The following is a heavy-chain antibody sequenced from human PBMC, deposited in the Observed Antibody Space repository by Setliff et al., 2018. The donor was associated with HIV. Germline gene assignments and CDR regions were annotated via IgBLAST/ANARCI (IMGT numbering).Heavy chain of an antibody. CDR2: IYYSGST. CDR1: GGSISSGVFY. V-gene: IGHV4-31*03. CDR3: ARSVFYGVAATHFDF. Sequence: SETLSLTCTVSGGSISSGVFYWSWIRQHPGRGLEWIGYIYYSGSTYYNPSLKSRVAVSVDTSKNQFSLNLTSVTAADTAVYYCARSVFYGVAATHFDFWGPGALVTVSS. D-gene: IGHD2-15*01. J-gene: IGHJ4*02.